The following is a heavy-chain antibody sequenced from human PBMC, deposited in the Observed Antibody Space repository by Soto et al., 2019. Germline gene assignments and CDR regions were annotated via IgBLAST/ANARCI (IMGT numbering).Heavy chain of an antibody. CDR2: IWYDGSNK. D-gene: IGHD6-13*01. J-gene: IGHJ6*02. CDR1: GFTFSSYG. Sequence: QVQLVESGGGVVQPGRSLRLSCAASGFTFSSYGMHWVRQAPGKGLEWVAVIWYDGSNKYYADSVKGRFTISRDNSKNTLYLQMHSLRAEDTAVYYCARVRGSSWYDYYGMDVWGQGTTVTVSS. V-gene: IGHV3-33*01. CDR3: ARVRGSSWYDYYGMDV.